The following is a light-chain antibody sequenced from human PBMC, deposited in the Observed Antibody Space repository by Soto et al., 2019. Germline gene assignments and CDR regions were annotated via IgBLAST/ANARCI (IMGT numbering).Light chain of an antibody. CDR2: GAS. J-gene: IGKJ1*01. Sequence: EIVMTQSPATLSVSPGGRATLSCRASQSISDTLAWYQQKPGQAPRLLIYGASTGDTGFPARFSGSGSGADFTLTISSLQSEDFAVYYCQQYDKWPWTFGQGTKVEIK. V-gene: IGKV3-15*01. CDR3: QQYDKWPWT. CDR1: QSISDT.